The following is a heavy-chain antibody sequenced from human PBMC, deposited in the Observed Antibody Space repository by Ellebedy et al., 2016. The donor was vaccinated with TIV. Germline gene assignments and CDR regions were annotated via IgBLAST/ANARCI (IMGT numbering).Heavy chain of an antibody. CDR1: GFTFTTYA. V-gene: IGHV3-23*01. Sequence: GESLKISXAASGFTFTTYAMSWVRQAPGKGLEWVSTISGSGGSTYYADSVKGRFTISRDNSKNTLYLQMNSLRAEDTAVYYCATRDYDLWSGVSYYYYMDVWGKGTTVTVSS. J-gene: IGHJ6*03. CDR2: ISGSGGST. CDR3: ATRDYDLWSGVSYYYYMDV. D-gene: IGHD3-3*01.